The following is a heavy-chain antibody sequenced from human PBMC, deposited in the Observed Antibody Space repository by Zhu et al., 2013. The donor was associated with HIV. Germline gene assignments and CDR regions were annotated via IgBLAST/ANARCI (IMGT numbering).Heavy chain of an antibody. J-gene: IGHJ6*02. Sequence: QVQLVQSGAEVKKPGASVKVSCKASGYTFTRYFMHWVRQAPGQGLEWMGGIIPIFRTADYTQKFQGRVTITADDSMSTAYMELSSLRSDDTAVYYCARGTLRDSLGLPVVPAAIHGDFYYDMDVWGQGTTVTVSS. CDR1: GYTFTRYF. V-gene: IGHV1-69*01. CDR3: ARGTLRDSLGLPVVPAAIHGDFYYDMDV. D-gene: IGHD2-2*02. CDR2: IIPIFRTA.